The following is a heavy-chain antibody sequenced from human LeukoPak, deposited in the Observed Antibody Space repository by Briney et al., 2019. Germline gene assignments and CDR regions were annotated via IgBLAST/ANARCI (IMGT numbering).Heavy chain of an antibody. CDR3: AKARRIAARGPHGWFDP. CDR1: GFTFSSSD. Sequence: GGSLRLSCAASGFTFSSSDMSWVRQAPGSGLEWVSSIRHSDSNTYYADSVMGRFTISRDNSKNTLYLQMNSLRAEDTAVYYCAKARRIAARGPHGWFDPWGQGTLVTVSS. CDR2: IRHSDSNT. J-gene: IGHJ5*02. V-gene: IGHV3-23*05. D-gene: IGHD6-6*01.